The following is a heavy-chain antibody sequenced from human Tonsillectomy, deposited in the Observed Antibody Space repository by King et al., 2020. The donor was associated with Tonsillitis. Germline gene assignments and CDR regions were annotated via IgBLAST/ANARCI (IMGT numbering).Heavy chain of an antibody. J-gene: IGHJ5*02. D-gene: IGHD3-22*01. V-gene: IGHV5-51*01. CDR2: IYPGDSDT. CDR3: ARLGYYYDSSDAVDP. Sequence: QLVQSGAEVKKPGESLKISCKGFGYSFTSHWIGWVRQMPGKGLEWMGIIYPGDSDTRYSPSFQGQVTISADKSIFTAYLQRSSLKASDTAMYYCARLGYYYDSSDAVDPWGQGTLVTVSS. CDR1: GYSFTSHW.